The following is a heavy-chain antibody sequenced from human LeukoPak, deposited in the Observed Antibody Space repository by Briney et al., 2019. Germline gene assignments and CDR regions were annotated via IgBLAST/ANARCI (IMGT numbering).Heavy chain of an antibody. CDR1: GYTFTSYD. CDR2: ISANDGKI. V-gene: IGHV1-18*01. Sequence: ASVKVSCKASGYTFTSYDINWVRQATGQGLEWMGWISANDGKIHYSERHQGRMTMSTDTVTSTVYMELRSLRSDDTAVYYCARELHVERDDYWGQGTLVTVSS. D-gene: IGHD1-1*01. CDR3: ARELHVERDDY. J-gene: IGHJ4*02.